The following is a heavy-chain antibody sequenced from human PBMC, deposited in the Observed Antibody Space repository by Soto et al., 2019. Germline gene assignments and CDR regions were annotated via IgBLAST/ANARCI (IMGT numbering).Heavy chain of an antibody. CDR2: IYYSGNT. CDR3: ARRGWLPLNIAALDI. J-gene: IGHJ3*02. V-gene: IGHV4-31*03. Sequence: SETLSLTCTGSSGSISTIGYYWSWIRQHPEKGLEWIGYIYYSGNTYYNPSLKSRVTISVDTSKNQFSLKLSSVTAADTAVYYCARRGWLPLNIAALDILGQGTMVTVSS. CDR1: SGSISTIGYY. D-gene: IGHD5-12*01.